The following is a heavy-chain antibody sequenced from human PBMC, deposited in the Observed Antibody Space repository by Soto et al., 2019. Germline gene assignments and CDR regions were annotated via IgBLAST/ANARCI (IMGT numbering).Heavy chain of an antibody. CDR3: ARGVGGYEHLWYFDY. J-gene: IGHJ4*02. Sequence: PGGSLRLSCAASGFTFSSFGIHWVRQAPGKGLEWVAVISYDGIDKNYADSVKGRFTISRDNSKNTLYLQMNSLRAEDTAVYYCARGVGGYEHLWYFDYWGQGTLVTVSS. D-gene: IGHD5-12*01. CDR1: GFTFSSFG. CDR2: ISYDGIDK. V-gene: IGHV3-30*03.